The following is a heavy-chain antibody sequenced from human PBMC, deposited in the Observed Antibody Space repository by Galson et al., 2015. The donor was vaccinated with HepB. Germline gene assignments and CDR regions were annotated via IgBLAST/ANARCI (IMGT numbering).Heavy chain of an antibody. Sequence: SLRLSCAASGFTFSTYAMHWVRQAPGKGLEWVAVVSDDGTHEYYADSVKGRFIISRDNSKKPLYLQMNSLRAEDTAVYDCVRGATTIIVVIMRDWGQGTLVTVSS. J-gene: IGHJ4*02. CDR1: GFTFSTYA. V-gene: IGHV3-30*04. CDR2: VSDDGTHE. CDR3: VRGATTIIVVIMRD. D-gene: IGHD3-22*01.